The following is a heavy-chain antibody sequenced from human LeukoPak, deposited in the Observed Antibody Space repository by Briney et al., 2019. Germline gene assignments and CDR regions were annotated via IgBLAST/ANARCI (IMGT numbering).Heavy chain of an antibody. CDR2: IYSSGDT. CDR1: GVSINNDF. CDR3: ARGSWAPAVTTPPPDFDY. J-gene: IGHJ4*02. Sequence: SETLSLTCSVSGVSINNDFWSWIRQPAGKGLEWIGRIYSSGDTNYNPSFYNPSLRSRVTMSVDTSKNQVSLKLSSVTAADTAVYYCARGSWAPAVTTPPPDFDYWGQGTLVTVSS. D-gene: IGHD4-17*01. V-gene: IGHV4-4*07.